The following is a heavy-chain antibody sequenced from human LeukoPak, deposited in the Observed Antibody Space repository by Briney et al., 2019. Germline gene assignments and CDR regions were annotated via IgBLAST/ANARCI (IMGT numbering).Heavy chain of an antibody. J-gene: IGHJ3*02. CDR2: ISSSSSTI. CDR1: GFTFSSYS. Sequence: QAGGSLRLSCAASGFTFSSYSMNWVRQAPGKGLEWVSYISSSSSTIYYADSVKGRFTISRDNAKNSLYLQMNSLRAEDTAVYYCARDVQSGSYDATRAFDIWGQGTMVTVSS. CDR3: ARDVQSGSYDATRAFDI. D-gene: IGHD1-26*01. V-gene: IGHV3-48*01.